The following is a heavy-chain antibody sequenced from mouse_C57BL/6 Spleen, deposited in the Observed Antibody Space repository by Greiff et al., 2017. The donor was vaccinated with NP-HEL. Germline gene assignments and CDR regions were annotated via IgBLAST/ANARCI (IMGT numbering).Heavy chain of an antibody. CDR2: ISNGGGST. D-gene: IGHD2-4*01. J-gene: IGHJ1*03. V-gene: IGHV5-12*01. CDR1: GFTFSDYY. Sequence: EVQVVESGGGLVQPGGSLKLSCAASGFTFSDYYMYWVRQTPEKRLEWVAYISNGGGSTYYPDTVKGRFTISRDNAKNTLYRQMSRLKSEDTAMYYCARYDYDGGWYFDVWGTGTTVTVSS. CDR3: ARYDYDGGWYFDV.